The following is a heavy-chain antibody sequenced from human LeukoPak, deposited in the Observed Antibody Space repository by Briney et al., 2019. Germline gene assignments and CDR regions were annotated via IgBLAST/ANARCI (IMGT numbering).Heavy chain of an antibody. D-gene: IGHD5-12*01. CDR2: IIPIFGTA. V-gene: IGHV1-69*13. J-gene: IGHJ4*02. CDR1: GGTFSSYA. Sequence: GASVTVSCKASGGTFSSYAISWVRQAPGQGLEWMGGIIPIFGTANYAEKFQGRVTITADESTSTAYMELSSLRSEDTAVYYCARETLVATSGTYYVDYWGQGTLVTVSS. CDR3: ARETLVATSGTYYVDY.